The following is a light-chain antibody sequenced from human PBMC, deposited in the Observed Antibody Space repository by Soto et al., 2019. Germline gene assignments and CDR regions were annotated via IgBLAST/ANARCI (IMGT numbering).Light chain of an antibody. CDR3: QHYNSYPWT. CDR2: KAS. Sequence: IKMTQSPSILSASVGDRVTITCRASQSIGSWVAWYQQKPGRAPNLLIHKASHLESGVPSRFSGSGSGTEFTLTISSLQPGDFATYYCQHYNSYPWTFGQGTKVDIK. J-gene: IGKJ1*01. V-gene: IGKV1-5*03. CDR1: QSIGSW.